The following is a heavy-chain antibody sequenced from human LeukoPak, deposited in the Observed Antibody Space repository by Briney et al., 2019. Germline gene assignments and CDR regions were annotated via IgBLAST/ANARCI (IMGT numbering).Heavy chain of an antibody. CDR3: ARVFPRLGIALDAFDI. D-gene: IGHD3-16*01. CDR1: GFTFSSYT. Sequence: GGSLRLSCAASGFTFSSYTMNWVRQAPGKGLEWVSSISTSSNYIYYADSVKGRFTISRDNAKNSLYLQMNSLRAEDTAVYYCARVFPRLGIALDAFDIWGQGTMVTVSS. J-gene: IGHJ3*02. CDR2: ISTSSNYI. V-gene: IGHV3-21*01.